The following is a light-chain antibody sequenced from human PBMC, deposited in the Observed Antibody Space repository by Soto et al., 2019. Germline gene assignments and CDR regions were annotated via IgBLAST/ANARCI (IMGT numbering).Light chain of an antibody. V-gene: IGKV1-9*01. CDR3: QQLNSYPLT. J-gene: IGKJ5*01. Sequence: DIRLTQSPSFLSSSVGDRVAITFLASQGISSYLAWYQQKPGKAPKLLIYAASTLQSGVPSRFSGSGSGTEFTLTISSLQPEDFATYYCQQLNSYPLTFGQGTRLEIK. CDR1: QGISSY. CDR2: AAS.